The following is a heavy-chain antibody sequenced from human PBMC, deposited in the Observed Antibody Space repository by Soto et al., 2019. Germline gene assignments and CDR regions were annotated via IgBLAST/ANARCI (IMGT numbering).Heavy chain of an antibody. V-gene: IGHV1-24*01. D-gene: IGHD3-10*01. CDR2: FDPEDGET. CDR3: ATDQLLLPRWGGSGRRNYMDV. J-gene: IGHJ6*03. CDR1: GYTLTELS. Sequence: EASVKVSCKVSGYTLTELSMHWVRQAPGKGLEWMGGFDPEDGETIYAQKFQGRVTMTEDTSTDTAYMELSSLRSEDTAVYYCATDQLLLPRWGGSGRRNYMDVWGKGTTVTVSS.